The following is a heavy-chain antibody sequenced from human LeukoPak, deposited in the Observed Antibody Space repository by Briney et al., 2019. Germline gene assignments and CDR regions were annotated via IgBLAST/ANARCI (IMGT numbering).Heavy chain of an antibody. V-gene: IGHV1-69*13. CDR3: ARNHCSSTSCYFWYFDY. Sequence: SVKVSCKASGGTFSSYAISWVRQAPGQGLEWMGGIIPIFGTANYAQKFQGRVTITADESTSTAYMELSSLRSEDTAVYYCARNHCSSTSCYFWYFDYWGQGTRVTVSS. CDR1: GGTFSSYA. CDR2: IIPIFGTA. J-gene: IGHJ4*02. D-gene: IGHD2-2*01.